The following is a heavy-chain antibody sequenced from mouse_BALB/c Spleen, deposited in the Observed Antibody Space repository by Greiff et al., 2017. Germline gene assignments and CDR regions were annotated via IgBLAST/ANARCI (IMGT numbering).Heavy chain of an antibody. CDR1: GYSITSDYA. V-gene: IGHV3-2*02. J-gene: IGHJ4*01. CDR2: ISYSGST. D-gene: IGHD3-3*01. CDR3: ARSGRLGDYYAMDY. Sequence: EVQLHQSGPGLVKPSQSLSLTCTVTGYSITSDYAWNWIRQFPGNKLEWMGYISYSGSTSYNPSLKSRISITRDTSKNQFFLQLNSVTTEDTATYYCARSGRLGDYYAMDYWGQGTSVTVSS.